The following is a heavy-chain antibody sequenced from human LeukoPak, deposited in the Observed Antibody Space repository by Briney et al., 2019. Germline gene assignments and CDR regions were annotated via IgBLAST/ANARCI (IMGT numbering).Heavy chain of an antibody. D-gene: IGHD3-3*01. Sequence: SETLSLTCTVSGGSISSYYWSWIRQPAGKGLEWIGRIYTSGSTNYNPSLKSRVTMSVDTSKNQFSLKLSSVTAADTAVYYCARDLDFWSGYYWGFDYRGQGTLVTVSS. CDR3: ARDLDFWSGYYWGFDY. CDR1: GGSISSYY. CDR2: IYTSGST. J-gene: IGHJ4*02. V-gene: IGHV4-4*07.